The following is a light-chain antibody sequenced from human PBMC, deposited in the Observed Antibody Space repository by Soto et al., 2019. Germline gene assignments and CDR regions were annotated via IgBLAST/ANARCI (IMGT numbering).Light chain of an antibody. CDR3: QQYDNWPHT. J-gene: IGKJ2*01. CDR2: GAS. CDR1: QNLSRN. V-gene: IGKV3-15*01. Sequence: EMVMTQSPATLSVSPGERATLSCRASQNLSRNLAWYQQQPGQAPRLLIYGASTKATGIPDRFSGSGSVTDFTLTISSLQSEDFAVYYCQQYDNWPHTFGQGTKLEIK.